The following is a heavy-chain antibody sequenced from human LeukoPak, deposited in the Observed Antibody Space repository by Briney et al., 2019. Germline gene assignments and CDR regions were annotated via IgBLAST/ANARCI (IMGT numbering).Heavy chain of an antibody. CDR2: IYYSGST. CDR3: ARYPGGSSWYVGLFDY. D-gene: IGHD6-13*01. CDR1: GGSISSGDYY. V-gene: IGHV4-61*08. Sequence: PSETLSLTCTVSGGSISSGDYYWSWIRQPPGKGLEWIGYIYYSGSTNYNPSLKSRVTISVDTSKNQFSLKLSSVTAADTAVYYCARYPGGSSWYVGLFDYWGQGTLVTVSS. J-gene: IGHJ4*02.